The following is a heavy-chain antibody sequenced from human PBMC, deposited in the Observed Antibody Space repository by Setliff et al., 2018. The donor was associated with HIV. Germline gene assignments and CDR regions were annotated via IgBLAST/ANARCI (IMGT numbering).Heavy chain of an antibody. J-gene: IGHJ6*02. Sequence: PGGSLRLSCAASGFIFSSYAMHWVRQASSKGLEWVAVISYDGNYKYYSDSVKGRFTISRENAKNSLYLQMNNVRAGDTAVYYCTRELNGHTSSHYYFGLDVWGQGTTVTVSS. CDR1: GFIFSSYA. CDR3: TRELNGHTSSHYYFGLDV. D-gene: IGHD6-6*01. V-gene: IGHV3-30*14. CDR2: ISYDGNYK.